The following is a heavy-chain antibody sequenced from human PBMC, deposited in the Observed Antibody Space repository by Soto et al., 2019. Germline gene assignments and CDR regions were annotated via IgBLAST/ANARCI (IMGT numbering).Heavy chain of an antibody. CDR2: VKGDRSDR. CDR1: GFTFNTYW. J-gene: IGHJ3*02. D-gene: IGHD6-19*01. CDR3: ARAQWLADDVFEI. Sequence: PGGSLRLSCAASGFTFNTYWMHWVRQAPGKGLVWVSRVKGDRSDRTYADSVKGRFTISRDNTKNTLYLQMNSLRPEDTAVYYCARAQWLADDVFEIWGHGTMVTVSS. V-gene: IGHV3-74*01.